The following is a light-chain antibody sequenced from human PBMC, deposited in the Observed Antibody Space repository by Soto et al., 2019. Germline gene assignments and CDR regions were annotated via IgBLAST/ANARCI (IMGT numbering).Light chain of an antibody. CDR3: QSYDSSLSGSV. V-gene: IGLV1-40*01. CDR1: SSNIGAGYD. J-gene: IGLJ2*01. CDR2: GNN. Sequence: QSVLTQPPSVSGAPGQRVTISCTGSSSNIGAGYDVHWYQQLPGTAPKLLIYGNNNRPSGVPDRFSGSKSGTSAFLAITGLQAEDEAHYYCQSYDSSLSGSVFGGGTKLTVL.